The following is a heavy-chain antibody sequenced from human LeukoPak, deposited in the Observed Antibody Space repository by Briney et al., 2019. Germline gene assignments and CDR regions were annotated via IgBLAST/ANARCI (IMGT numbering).Heavy chain of an antibody. D-gene: IGHD2-2*01. V-gene: IGHV4-59*01. CDR2: IYYSGST. J-gene: IGHJ6*03. CDR3: ARDMGYCSSTSCSFGSHYYYMDV. Sequence: ASETLSLTCTVSGGSISNYYWSWIRQPPGKGLEWIGDIYYSGSTNYNPSLKSRVTISIDTSKNQFSLKLSSVTAADTAVYYCARDMGYCSSTSCSFGSHYYYMDVWGKGTTVTVSS. CDR1: GGSISNYY.